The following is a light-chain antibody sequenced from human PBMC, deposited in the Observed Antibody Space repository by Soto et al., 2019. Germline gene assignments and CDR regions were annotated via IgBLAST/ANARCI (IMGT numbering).Light chain of an antibody. Sequence: EILMTQSPATLSVSPGERATLSCRASQSVSSSLAWYQQKPGQAPRLLIYGASTRPTGIPARFSGSGSGTEFTLPISSLQSEDFAVYYCQQYHNWPPITFGQGTRLEIK. V-gene: IGKV3-15*01. J-gene: IGKJ5*01. CDR3: QQYHNWPPIT. CDR2: GAS. CDR1: QSVSSS.